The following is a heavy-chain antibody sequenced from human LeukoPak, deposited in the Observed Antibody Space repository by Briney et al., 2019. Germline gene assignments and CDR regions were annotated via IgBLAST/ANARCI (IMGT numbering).Heavy chain of an antibody. J-gene: IGHJ4*02. Sequence: GTSVKVSCKASGYTSTGYYMHWVRQAPGQGLEWMGWINPNSGGTNYALKFQGRVTMTRDTSISTAFMELSRLTSDDTAVYYCTGGATTPVYWGQGTLVTVSS. V-gene: IGHV1-2*02. D-gene: IGHD5-12*01. CDR2: INPNSGGT. CDR3: TGGATTPVY. CDR1: GYTSTGYY.